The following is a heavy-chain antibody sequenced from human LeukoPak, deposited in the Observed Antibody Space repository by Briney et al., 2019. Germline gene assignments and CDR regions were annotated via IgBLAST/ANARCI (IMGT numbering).Heavy chain of an antibody. CDR2: IKQDGSET. Sequence: QTGGSLRLSCAASGFTFSSYWMTWVRQAPGKGLEWVANIKQDGSETYYVDSVKGRFTISRDNAKHSLYLQMNSLRAEDTAVYYCAREYCSGGSCYKGGIDYWGQGTLVTVSS. V-gene: IGHV3-7*03. J-gene: IGHJ4*02. CDR1: GFTFSSYW. CDR3: AREYCSGGSCYKGGIDY. D-gene: IGHD2-15*01.